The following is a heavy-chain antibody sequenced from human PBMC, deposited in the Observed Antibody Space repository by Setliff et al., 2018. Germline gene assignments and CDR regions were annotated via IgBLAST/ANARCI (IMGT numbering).Heavy chain of an antibody. J-gene: IGHJ4*02. CDR2: TYRDGST. CDR3: GTNSDSMHYIDF. CDR1: GFTFSSYS. Sequence: PGGSLRLSCAASGFTFSSYSMNWVRQAPGKGLEWVSITYRDGSTYYAESVKGRFTLSRDSTKNTLSLQMNSLRVEDTAFYYCGTNSDSMHYIDFWGQGTLVTVSS. V-gene: IGHV3-66*01. D-gene: IGHD2-8*01.